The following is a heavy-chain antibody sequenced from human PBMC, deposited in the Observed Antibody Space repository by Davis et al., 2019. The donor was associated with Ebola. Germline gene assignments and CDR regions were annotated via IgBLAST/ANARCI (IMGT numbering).Heavy chain of an antibody. CDR2: TFYNSKWYN. D-gene: IGHD4-11*01. CDR1: GDSVSSNTAA. CDR3: ARDTVATDFNFDS. Sequence: SQTLSLTCVISGDSVSSNTAAWSWLRQSPSRGLEWLGRTFYNSKWYNDYALSVKGRVTIKPDTSKNQFSLQVDSVTPEDTAVYYCARDTVATDFNFDSWGQGTLVTVSA. J-gene: IGHJ4*02. V-gene: IGHV6-1*01.